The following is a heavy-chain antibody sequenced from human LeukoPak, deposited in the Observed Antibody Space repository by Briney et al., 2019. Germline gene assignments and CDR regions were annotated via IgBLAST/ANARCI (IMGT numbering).Heavy chain of an antibody. CDR3: AKGSSWTDY. J-gene: IGHJ4*02. CDR2: ISYDGDNK. Sequence: GGSLRLSCAASGFTFSSYAMSWVRQAPGKGLEWVALISYDGDNKYYADSVKGRFTISRDNSKNTLYLQMNSLRAEDTAVYYGAKGSSWTDYWGQGTLVTVSS. D-gene: IGHD6-13*01. V-gene: IGHV3-30*18. CDR1: GFTFSSYA.